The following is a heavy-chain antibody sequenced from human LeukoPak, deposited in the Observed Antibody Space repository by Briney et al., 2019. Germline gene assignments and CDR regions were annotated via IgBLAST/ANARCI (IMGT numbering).Heavy chain of an antibody. CDR1: GFTFSSYS. J-gene: IGHJ4*02. CDR3: AKGIEWFSYTFDY. Sequence: GGSLRLSCAASGFTFSSYSMNWVRQAPGKGLEWVSSISSSSSYIYYADSVKRRFTISRDNAKNSLYLQMNSLIAEDTAVYYCAKGIEWFSYTFDYWGQGTLVTVSS. CDR2: ISSSSSYI. D-gene: IGHD3-10*01. V-gene: IGHV3-21*01.